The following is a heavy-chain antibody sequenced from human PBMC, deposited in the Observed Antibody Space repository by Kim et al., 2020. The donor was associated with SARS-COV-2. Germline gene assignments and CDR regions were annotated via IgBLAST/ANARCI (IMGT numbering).Heavy chain of an antibody. V-gene: IGHV3-74*03. CDR2: ILSDGSSA. CDR3: EWTIGWSLGSDY. D-gene: IGHD2-15*01. Sequence: GGSLRLSCVASGFPSTSYWMYWVRQAPGKGPAWVSRILSDGSSATYADSVKGRFTISTDRAKSTLYLQMDDLRGEDTAVYYREWTIGWSLGSDYWGRGTPVTVSS. CDR1: GFPSTSYW. J-gene: IGHJ4*02.